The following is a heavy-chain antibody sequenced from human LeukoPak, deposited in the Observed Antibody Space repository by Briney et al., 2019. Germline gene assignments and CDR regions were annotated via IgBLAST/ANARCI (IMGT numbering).Heavy chain of an antibody. CDR3: AMDGTPGNSIWDHFAF. J-gene: IGHJ4*02. D-gene: IGHD1-7*01. V-gene: IGHV3-23*01. CDR1: GFPFNIYG. CDR2: VGGGDDI. Sequence: PGGSLRLSCVASGFPFNIYGMRWVRQAPGKGVEWVSSVGGGDDIHYAHSVNGRFTGSRDNAKNTVYLHMHSLRVDDTAIYFCAMDGTPGNSIWDHFAFWGQGTLVTVSS.